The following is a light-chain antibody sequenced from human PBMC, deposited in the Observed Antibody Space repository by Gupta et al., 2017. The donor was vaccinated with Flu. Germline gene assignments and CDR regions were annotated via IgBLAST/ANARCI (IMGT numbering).Light chain of an antibody. J-gene: IGKJ2*01. CDR3: RQIDSAPQQ. V-gene: IGKV1-39*01. Sequence: DIQMTQSPSSLSASVGDRVTITCRASQSISRSLNWYQHKPGEPPKLLVSSTSTLRSGVPSRFSGSGSGTDFTLTISSLQPEDFATYYCRQIDSAPQQFGQGTKMEIK. CDR2: STS. CDR1: QSISRS.